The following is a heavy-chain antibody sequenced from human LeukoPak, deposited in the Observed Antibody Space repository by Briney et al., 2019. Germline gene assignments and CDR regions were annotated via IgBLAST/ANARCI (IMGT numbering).Heavy chain of an antibody. V-gene: IGHV4-39*07. J-gene: IGHJ4*02. D-gene: IGHD6-19*01. CDR2: LYNTGSTDNT. CDR1: GDSITNYNYH. Sequence: SETLSLTCSVSGDSITNYNYHWGWIRQPPGKGLEWIGRLYNTGSTDNTDSNPSLQSRVTISADTSMNQIFLRLTSVTAADTAVYYCARDPTSSGWSRDFDYWGQGTLVTVSS. CDR3: ARDPTSSGWSRDFDY.